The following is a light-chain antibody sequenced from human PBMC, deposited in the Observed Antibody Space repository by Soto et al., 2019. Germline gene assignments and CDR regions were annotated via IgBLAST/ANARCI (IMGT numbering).Light chain of an antibody. Sequence: QMTPAPPALSASVGDRVTMTCRASANIYRYITGYQQKPGKAPSRLISDASTLQSGVPSRFSSSGSGTDFTLSISSXQSEYSATYYCQQSLNPPHTFGQVTKVDTK. V-gene: IGKV1-39*01. CDR3: QQSLNPPHT. CDR1: ANIYRY. J-gene: IGKJ2*01. CDR2: DAS.